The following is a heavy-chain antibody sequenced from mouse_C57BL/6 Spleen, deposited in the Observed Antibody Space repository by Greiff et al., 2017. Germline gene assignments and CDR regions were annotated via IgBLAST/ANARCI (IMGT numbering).Heavy chain of an antibody. V-gene: IGHV5-6*01. J-gene: IGHJ3*01. Sequence: EVKVVESGGDLVKPGGSLKLSCAASGFTFRSSGMSWVRQTPDKRLEWVATISSGGSYTYYPDSVKGRFTISRDNAKNTLYLQMSSLKSEDTAMYYCARHGNSAWFAYWGHGTLVTVSA. CDR3: ARHGNSAWFAY. CDR2: ISSGGSYT. CDR1: GFTFRSSG. D-gene: IGHD2-1*01.